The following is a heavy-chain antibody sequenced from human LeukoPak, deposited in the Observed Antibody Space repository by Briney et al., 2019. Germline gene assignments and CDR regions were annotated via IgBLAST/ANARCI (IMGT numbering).Heavy chain of an antibody. V-gene: IGHV4-4*07. CDR1: GGSISSYY. CDR3: ARVVGYCSGGSCSHYYYGMDV. J-gene: IGHJ6*02. D-gene: IGHD2-15*01. CDR2: IYTSGST. Sequence: ESSEALSLTCTVSGGSISSYYWSWIRQPAGKGLEWIGRIYTSGSTNYNPSLKSRVTMSVDTSKNQFSLKLSSVTAADTAVYYCARVVGYCSGGSCSHYYYGMDVWGQGTTVTVSS.